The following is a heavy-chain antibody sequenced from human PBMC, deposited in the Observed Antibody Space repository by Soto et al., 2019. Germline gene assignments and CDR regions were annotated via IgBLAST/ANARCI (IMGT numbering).Heavy chain of an antibody. CDR1: GYTFTSYY. D-gene: IGHD3-10*01. CDR2: INPSGGST. Sequence: ASVKVSCKASGYTFTSYYMHWVRQAPGQGLEWMGIINPSGGSTSYAQKFQGRVTMTRDTSTSTVYMELSSLRSEDTAVYYCARGRGMVRGAGYWYFDLWGRGTLVTVSS. J-gene: IGHJ2*01. CDR3: ARGRGMVRGAGYWYFDL. V-gene: IGHV1-46*01.